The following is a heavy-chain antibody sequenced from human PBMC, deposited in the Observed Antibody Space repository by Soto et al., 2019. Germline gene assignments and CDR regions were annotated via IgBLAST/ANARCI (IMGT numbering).Heavy chain of an antibody. D-gene: IGHD2-15*01. CDR2: TYYRSRWYS. J-gene: IGHJ6*02. CDR1: GDTVSSNSVA. V-gene: IGHV6-1*01. CDR3: ARDEEDSDYYYYGMDV. Sequence: SQTLSLTCVGPGDTVSSNSVAWNWVRQSPSRGLEWLGRTYYRSRWYSDYAVSVRSRIDINADTSKNQVSLQLNSVTPEDTAVYYCARDEEDSDYYYYGMDVWGQGTTVTVSS.